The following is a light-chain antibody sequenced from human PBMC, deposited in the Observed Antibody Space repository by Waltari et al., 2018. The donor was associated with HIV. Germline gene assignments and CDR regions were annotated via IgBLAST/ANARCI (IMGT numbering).Light chain of an antibody. CDR2: DAS. CDR3: QQYDNLAPIT. Sequence: DIQMTQSPSSLSAYVGDRVTITCQASQDISNYLNWYQQKPGKAPKLLIYDASNLETGVPSRFSGSGSGTDFTFTISSLQPEDIATYYCQQYDNLAPITFGQGTRLEIK. J-gene: IGKJ5*01. CDR1: QDISNY. V-gene: IGKV1-33*01.